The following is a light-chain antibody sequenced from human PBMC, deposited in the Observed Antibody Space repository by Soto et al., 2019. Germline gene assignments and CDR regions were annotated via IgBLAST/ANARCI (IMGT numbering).Light chain of an antibody. CDR2: EVN. J-gene: IGLJ2*01. CDR1: SSDVGGYDY. CDR3: SSYAGNNNLI. Sequence: QSALTQPPSASGSPGQSVTISCTGTSSDVGGYDYVSWYQHHPGKAPKFMIYEVNKRPSGVPDRFSGSKSGNTASLTVSGLQAEDEADYFCSSYAGNNNLIFGGGTKVTVL. V-gene: IGLV2-8*01.